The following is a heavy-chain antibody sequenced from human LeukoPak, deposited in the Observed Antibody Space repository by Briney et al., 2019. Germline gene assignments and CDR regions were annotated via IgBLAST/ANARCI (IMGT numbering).Heavy chain of an antibody. Sequence: ASVKVSCKASGYTFTSYAMNWVRQAPGQGLEWMGGIIPIFGTANYAQKFQGRVAITADESTSTAYMELSSLRSEDTAVYYCAREKGDSSGYYGISYWGQGTLVTVSS. J-gene: IGHJ4*02. V-gene: IGHV1-69*13. CDR2: IIPIFGTA. CDR3: AREKGDSSGYYGISY. CDR1: GYTFTSYA. D-gene: IGHD3-22*01.